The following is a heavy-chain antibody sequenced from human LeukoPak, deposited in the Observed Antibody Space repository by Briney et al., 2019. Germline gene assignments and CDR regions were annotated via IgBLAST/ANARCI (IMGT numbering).Heavy chain of an antibody. CDR2: ISGSGGST. CDR1: GFTFSNYA. Sequence: GGSLRLSCAASGFTFSNYAMTGARQAPGKGLEWASGISGSGGSTYYADSVKGRFTISRDNSKNTLYLQMNSLRAEDTAVYYCAKDDKYSSRIYYFDYWGQGTLVTVSS. CDR3: AKDDKYSSRIYYFDY. D-gene: IGHD6-13*01. V-gene: IGHV3-23*01. J-gene: IGHJ4*02.